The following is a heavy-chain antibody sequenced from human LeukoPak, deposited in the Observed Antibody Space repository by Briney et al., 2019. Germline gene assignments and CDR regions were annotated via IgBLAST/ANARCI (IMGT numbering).Heavy chain of an antibody. V-gene: IGHV1-69*01. CDR2: IIPIFGTA. CDR3: ARDRRMFDP. CDR1: GYTFTGYY. Sequence: SVKVSCKASGYTFTGYYMHWVRQAPGQGLEWMGGIIPIFGTANYAQKFQGRVTITADESTSTAYMELSSLRSEDTAVYYCARDRRMFDPWGQGTLVTVSS. J-gene: IGHJ5*02.